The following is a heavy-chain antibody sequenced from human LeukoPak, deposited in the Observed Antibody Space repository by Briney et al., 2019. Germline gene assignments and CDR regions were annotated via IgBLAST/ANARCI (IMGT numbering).Heavy chain of an antibody. D-gene: IGHD3-10*01. CDR3: ARTSYGSGSNNWFDP. CDR2: IYPGDSDT. CDR1: GYSFTSYW. J-gene: IGHJ5*02. Sequence: GESLKISCKGSGYSFTSYWIGWVRQMPGKGLEWMGIIYPGDSDTRYSPSFQGQVTISADKSISTAYLQWSSLKASNTAMYYCARTSYGSGSNNWFDPWGQGTLVTVSS. V-gene: IGHV5-51*01.